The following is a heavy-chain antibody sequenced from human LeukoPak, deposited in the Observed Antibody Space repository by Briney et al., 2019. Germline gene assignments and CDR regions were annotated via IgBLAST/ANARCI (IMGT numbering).Heavy chain of an antibody. CDR3: ARDRVYDYSNPRGFDY. CDR2: ISGYNGKT. CDR1: GYTFTSFG. J-gene: IGHJ4*02. D-gene: IGHD4-11*01. Sequence: GASVKVSCKASGYTFTSFGISWVRQAPGQGLEWMGWISGYNGKTNYAQNLQGRVTMTTDTSTSTAYVELGSLRSDDMAVYYCARDRVYDYSNPRGFDYWGQGTLVTVSS. V-gene: IGHV1-18*03.